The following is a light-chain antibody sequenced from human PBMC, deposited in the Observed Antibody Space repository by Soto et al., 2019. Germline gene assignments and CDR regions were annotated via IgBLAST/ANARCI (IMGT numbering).Light chain of an antibody. J-gene: IGKJ4*01. CDR2: ATS. CDR1: QRVSSK. Sequence: EIVMTQSPATLSVSPGERATLSCRASQRVSSKLAWFQQQPGRAPRLLIYATSARATGIPARFSCSGSGTEFTPTISSLQSEDFAVCCCQQYSAWSLTFGGGTRLEIK. CDR3: QQYSAWSLT. V-gene: IGKV3-15*01.